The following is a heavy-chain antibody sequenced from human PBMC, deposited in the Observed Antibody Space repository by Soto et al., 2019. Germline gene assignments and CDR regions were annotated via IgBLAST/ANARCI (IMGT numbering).Heavy chain of an antibody. Sequence: GGSLRLSCAASGFTFSSYSMNWVRQAPGKGLEWVSSISSSSSYIYYADSVKGRFTISRDNAKNSLYLQMNSLRAEDTAVYYCAREIQGYSSSWYLAGVVDYFDYWGQGTLVTVSS. CDR3: AREIQGYSSSWYLAGVVDYFDY. D-gene: IGHD6-13*01. CDR1: GFTFSSYS. V-gene: IGHV3-21*01. J-gene: IGHJ4*02. CDR2: ISSSSSYI.